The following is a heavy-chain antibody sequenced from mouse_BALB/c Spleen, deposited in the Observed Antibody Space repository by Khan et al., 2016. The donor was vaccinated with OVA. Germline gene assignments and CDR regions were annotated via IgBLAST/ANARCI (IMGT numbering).Heavy chain of an antibody. V-gene: IGHV5-6*01. J-gene: IGHJ2*01. CDR2: ISSGGTYT. CDR3: ARQEGYYGSCYYFDY. CDR1: GFTFSNYG. Sequence: EVELVESGGDLVKPGGSLKLSCAASGFTFSNYGMSWVRQTPDKRLEWVATISSGGTYTYYPDSVKGRFTISRDNAKNTLYLQMSGLKSEDTAMYYCARQEGYYGSCYYFDYWGKGTTLTVSS. D-gene: IGHD1-1*01.